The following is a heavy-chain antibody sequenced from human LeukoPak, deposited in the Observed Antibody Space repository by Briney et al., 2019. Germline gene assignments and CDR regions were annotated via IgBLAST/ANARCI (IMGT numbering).Heavy chain of an antibody. CDR1: GFTFSSSG. V-gene: IGHV3-23*01. D-gene: IGHD4-23*01. CDR3: AKDYGGNSPYDY. J-gene: IGHJ4*02. CDR2: ISTSGGST. Sequence: GGSLRLSCAASGFTFSSSGMNWIRQAPGKGLEWVSHISTSGGSTYYEDSVKGRFTISRDNSKSTLYLQMNSLRAEDTAVYYCAKDYGGNSPYDYWGQGTLVTVSS.